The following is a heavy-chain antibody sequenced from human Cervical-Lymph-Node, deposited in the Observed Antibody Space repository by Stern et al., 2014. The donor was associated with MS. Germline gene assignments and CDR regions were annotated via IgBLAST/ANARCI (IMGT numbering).Heavy chain of an antibody. Sequence: VHLVESGGGVVQPGTSLRLSCAASGFTFNNYGMPWVRQAPGKGLEWVALAWYDGSTAYYTNSVKGRFTISRDNSKNTLSLQMNSLTAEDTAVYYCARGHIPYAYNYLFDYWGQGTLVTVSS. J-gene: IGHJ4*02. D-gene: IGHD5-24*01. CDR1: GFTFNNYG. CDR3: ARGHIPYAYNYLFDY. V-gene: IGHV3-33*01. CDR2: AWYDGSTA.